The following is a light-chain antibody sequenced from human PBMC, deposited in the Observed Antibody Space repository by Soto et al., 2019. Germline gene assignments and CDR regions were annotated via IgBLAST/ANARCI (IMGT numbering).Light chain of an antibody. Sequence: EIVLTQSPGTLSLSPGEGATLSCRASQTVRSTSLAWYQRRPGEAPRLLIYGASTRATGIPDRFSGSGSETDLTLTINRLEPEDFVLYYCQLYGSSPWTFGQGTKVEIK. CDR1: QTVRSTS. J-gene: IGKJ1*01. V-gene: IGKV3-20*01. CDR2: GAS. CDR3: QLYGSSPWT.